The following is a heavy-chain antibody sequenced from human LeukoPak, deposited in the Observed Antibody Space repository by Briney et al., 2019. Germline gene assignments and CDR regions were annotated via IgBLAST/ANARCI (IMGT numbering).Heavy chain of an antibody. D-gene: IGHD3-22*01. Sequence: GGSLRLSCAASGFIFSSYSMSWVRQAPGKGLEWISYIGYSSSPIYYADSVKGRFTISRDNAKSSVYLHMNSLRAEDTAVYYCARSSGYPYFDYWGQGALVTVSS. CDR3: ARSSGYPYFDY. CDR2: IGYSSSPI. CDR1: GFIFSSYS. V-gene: IGHV3-48*01. J-gene: IGHJ4*02.